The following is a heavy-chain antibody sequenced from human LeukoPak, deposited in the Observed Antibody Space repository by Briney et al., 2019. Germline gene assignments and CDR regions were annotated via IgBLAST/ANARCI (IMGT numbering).Heavy chain of an antibody. V-gene: IGHV1-18*01. CDR2: ISAYNGNT. CDR3: AKDMVAHIVVVPAAMGYGFDY. D-gene: IGHD2-2*01. CDR1: GYTFTSYG. Sequence: ASVKVSCKASGYTFTSYGISWVRQAPGQGLEWMGWISAYNGNTNYAQKLQGRVTMTTDTSTSTAYMELRSLRSDDTALYYCAKDMVAHIVVVPAAMGYGFDYWGQGTLVTVSS. J-gene: IGHJ4*02.